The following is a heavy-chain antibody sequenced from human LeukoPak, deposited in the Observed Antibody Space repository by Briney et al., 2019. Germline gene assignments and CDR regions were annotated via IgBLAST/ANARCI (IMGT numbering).Heavy chain of an antibody. V-gene: IGHV3-30*04. Sequence: PGGSLRLSCAASGFTLSSYAMHCVRQAPGKGLEWVAVISYDGSNKYYADSVKGRFTISRDNSKNTLYLQMNSLRAEDTAVYYCARDRDVVVVAATRALGYWGQGTLLTVSS. CDR1: GFTLSSYA. CDR3: ARDRDVVVVAATRALGY. D-gene: IGHD2-15*01. J-gene: IGHJ4*02. CDR2: ISYDGSNK.